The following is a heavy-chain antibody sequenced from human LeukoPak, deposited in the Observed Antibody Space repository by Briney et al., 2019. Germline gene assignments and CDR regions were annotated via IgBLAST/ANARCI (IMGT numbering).Heavy chain of an antibody. D-gene: IGHD3-10*01. V-gene: IGHV1-2*04. CDR1: GYTFTGYY. Sequence: ASVKVSCKASGYTFTGYYMHWVRQAPGQGLEWMGWINPNSGGTNYAQKFQGWVTMTRDTSISTAYMELSRLRSDDTAVYYCARVGYYGSGSYYNGASDIWGQGTMVTVSS. J-gene: IGHJ3*02. CDR2: INPNSGGT. CDR3: ARVGYYGSGSYYNGASDI.